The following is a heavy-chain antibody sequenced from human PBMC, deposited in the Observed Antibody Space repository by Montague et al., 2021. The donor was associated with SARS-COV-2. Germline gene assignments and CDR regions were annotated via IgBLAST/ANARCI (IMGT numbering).Heavy chain of an antibody. CDR2: IKQDGSEK. V-gene: IGHV3-7*01. D-gene: IGHD1-1*01. Sequence: SLRLSCSASGFTFSSYWMSWVRQAPGKGLEWVASIKQDGSEKYYXDSVKGRFTISRDNAKNSLYLQMNSLRAEDTAVYYCARVQRTTGTTRLGTYYYYYYGMDVWGQGTTVTVSS. J-gene: IGHJ6*02. CDR1: GFTFSSYW. CDR3: ARVQRTTGTTRLGTYYYYYYGMDV.